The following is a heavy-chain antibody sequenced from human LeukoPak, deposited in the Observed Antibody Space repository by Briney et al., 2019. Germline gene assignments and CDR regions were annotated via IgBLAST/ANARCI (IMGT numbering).Heavy chain of an antibody. D-gene: IGHD6-13*01. CDR2: IIPIFGTA. J-gene: IGHJ5*02. V-gene: IGHV1-69*05. CDR1: GGTFSSYA. CDR3: ARGSYSSSWDNWFDP. Sequence: SVKVSCKASGGTFSSYAISWVRQAPGQGLEWMGGIIPIFGTANYAQKFQGRVTMTRNTSISTAYMELSSLRSEDTAVYYCARGSYSSSWDNWFDPWGQGTLVTVSS.